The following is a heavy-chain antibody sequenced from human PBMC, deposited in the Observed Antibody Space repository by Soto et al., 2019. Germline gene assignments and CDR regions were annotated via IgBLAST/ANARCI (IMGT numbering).Heavy chain of an antibody. D-gene: IGHD3-3*01. J-gene: IGHJ4*02. CDR3: AKDYNDFGSVHFDY. V-gene: IGHV3-48*01. Sequence: GGSLRLSCAASGFRFSDYSMNWVRQAPGRGLEWVSYISSSSFTIHYADSVEGRFAISRDNAKNSLYLQMNSLRAEDTVVFYCAKDYNDFGSVHFDYWGKGALVTVSS. CDR2: ISSSSFTI. CDR1: GFRFSDYS.